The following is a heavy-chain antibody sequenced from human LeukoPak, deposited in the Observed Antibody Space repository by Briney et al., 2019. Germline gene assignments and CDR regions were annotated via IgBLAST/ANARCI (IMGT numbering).Heavy chain of an antibody. CDR3: ARDAGAGWELLGRNDY. J-gene: IGHJ4*02. Sequence: PGGSLRLSCAASGFTVSTTYMSWVRQAPGKGLEWVSYISSSGSTIYYADSVKGRFTISRDNAKNSLYLQMNSLRAEDTAMYYCARDAGAGWELLGRNDYWGQGTLVTVSS. CDR1: GFTVSTTY. D-gene: IGHD1-26*01. V-gene: IGHV3-11*04. CDR2: ISSSGSTI.